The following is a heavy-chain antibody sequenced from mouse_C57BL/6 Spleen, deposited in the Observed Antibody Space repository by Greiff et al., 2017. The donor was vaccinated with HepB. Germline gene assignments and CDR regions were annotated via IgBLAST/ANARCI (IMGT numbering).Heavy chain of an antibody. V-gene: IGHV1-22*01. CDR3: ARHGYYFDY. CDR1: GYTFTDYN. J-gene: IGHJ2*01. D-gene: IGHD2-2*01. Sequence: EVQLQESGPELVKPGASVKMSCKASGYTFTDYNMHWVKQSHGKSLEWIGYINPNNGGTNYNQKFKGKATLTVNKSSSTAYMELRSLTSEDSAVYDCARHGYYFDYWGQGTTLTVSS. CDR2: INPNNGGT.